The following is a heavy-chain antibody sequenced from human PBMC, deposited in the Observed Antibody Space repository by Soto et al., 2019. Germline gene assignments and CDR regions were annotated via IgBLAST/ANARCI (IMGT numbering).Heavy chain of an antibody. J-gene: IGHJ6*02. CDR1: GFTFSSYA. CDR2: ISGGGGST. Sequence: GGSLRLSCAASGFTFSSYAMSWVRQAPGKGLEWVSAISGGGGSTYYADSVKGRFTISRDNSKNTLYLQMNSLRAEDTAVYYCAKAIQQWLVPMDVWGQGTTVTVSS. V-gene: IGHV3-23*01. CDR3: AKAIQQWLVPMDV. D-gene: IGHD6-19*01.